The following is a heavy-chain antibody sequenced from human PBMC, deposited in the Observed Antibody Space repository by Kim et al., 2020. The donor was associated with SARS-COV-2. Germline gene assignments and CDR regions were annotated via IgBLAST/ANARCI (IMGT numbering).Heavy chain of an antibody. V-gene: IGHV5-51*01. Sequence: PSLQGQVTISADKSISTAYLQWSSLKASDTAMYYCARHMGAATGDAFDIWGQGTMVTVSS. CDR3: ARHMGAATGDAFDI. D-gene: IGHD1-26*01. J-gene: IGHJ3*02.